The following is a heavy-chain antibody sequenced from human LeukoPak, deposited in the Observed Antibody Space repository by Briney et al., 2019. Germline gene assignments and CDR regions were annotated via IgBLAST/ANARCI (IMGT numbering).Heavy chain of an antibody. D-gene: IGHD3-3*01. CDR2: IIPIFGTA. V-gene: IGHV1-69*06. CDR1: GVTFSSYA. J-gene: IGHJ3*02. Sequence: GASVNVSCKASGVTFSSYAISWVRQAPGQGLEWMGRIIPIFGTANYTQKFQGRVTITADKSTSTAYMELSSLRPEDTAVYYCARDHGTDYDFWSGYFSHAFDIWGQGTMVTVSS. CDR3: ARDHGTDYDFWSGYFSHAFDI.